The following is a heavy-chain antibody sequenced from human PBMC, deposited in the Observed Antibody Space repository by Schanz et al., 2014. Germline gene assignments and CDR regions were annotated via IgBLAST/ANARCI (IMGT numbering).Heavy chain of an antibody. J-gene: IGHJ3*01. CDR1: GYTVSALA. CDR3: ARGLHYDVETSFRSYDAFDF. CDR2: FDVEDGET. Sequence: QVQLVQSGAEVKKPGASVKVSCEISGYTVSALAMHWVRQAPGKGLEWLGGFDVEDGETIYAQKFQGRVTMTEDTSTETAYMELSGLTSDDTAVFYCARGLHYDVETSFRSYDAFDFWGQGTKVTVSP. D-gene: IGHD3-10*02. V-gene: IGHV1-24*01.